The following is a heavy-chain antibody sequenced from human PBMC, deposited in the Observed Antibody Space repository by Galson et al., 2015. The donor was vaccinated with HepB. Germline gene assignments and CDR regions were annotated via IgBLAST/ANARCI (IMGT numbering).Heavy chain of an antibody. V-gene: IGHV3-21*01. CDR2: LSATSSYV. Sequence: SLRLSCAASGFTFSRHSMNWIRESHGKRLEWVSSLSATSSYVHYADSMRDRFTITRDKAKNSLFLRMTSLRVEDTAVYYCARGSTEDITLLVGTTSVGWFDPWGQGTLVTVSP. J-gene: IGHJ5*02. CDR1: GFTFSRHS. CDR3: ARGSTEDITLLVGTTSVGWFDP. D-gene: IGHD3-3*01.